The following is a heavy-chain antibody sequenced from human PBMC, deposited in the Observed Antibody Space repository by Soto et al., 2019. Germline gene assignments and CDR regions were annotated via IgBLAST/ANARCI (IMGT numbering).Heavy chain of an antibody. CDR2: IYYSGST. V-gene: IGHV4-59*01. CDR3: ARVEVPYYYYYYMDV. CDR1: GGSISSYY. J-gene: IGHJ6*03. Sequence: SETLSLTCTVSGGSISSYYWSWIRQPPGKGLEWIGYIYYSGSTNYNPSPKRRVTISVDTSKNQFSLKLSSVTAADTAVYYCARVEVPYYYYYYMDVWGKGTTVTVSS. D-gene: IGHD2-2*01.